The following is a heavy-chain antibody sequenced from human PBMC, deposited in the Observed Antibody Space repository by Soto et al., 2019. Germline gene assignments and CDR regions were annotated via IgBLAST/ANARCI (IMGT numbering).Heavy chain of an antibody. CDR3: TKGPPTYYYDSSGQPGYYYGMDV. D-gene: IGHD3-22*01. J-gene: IGHJ6*02. CDR2: IYYSGST. V-gene: IGHV4-31*03. Sequence: PSETLSLTCTVSGGSISSGGYYWSWIRQHPGKGLEWIGYIYYSGSTYYNPSLKGRVTISVDTSKNQFSLKLSSVTAADTAVYYCTKGPPTYYYDSSGQPGYYYGMDVWGQGTTVTVSS. CDR1: GGSISSGGYY.